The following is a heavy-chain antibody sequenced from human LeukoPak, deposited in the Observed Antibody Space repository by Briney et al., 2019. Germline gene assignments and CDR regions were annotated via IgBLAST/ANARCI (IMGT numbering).Heavy chain of an antibody. Sequence: ASVSASCKASGDTFTGYYMHCVRQAPGQGREWMGRINPNSGGTNYAQKFQGRVTMTRDTSISTAYMELSRLRSDDTAVYYCARATPHYSGYDFLDWFDPWGQGTLVTVSS. CDR2: INPNSGGT. D-gene: IGHD5-12*01. CDR3: ARATPHYSGYDFLDWFDP. V-gene: IGHV1-2*06. CDR1: GDTFTGYY. J-gene: IGHJ5*02.